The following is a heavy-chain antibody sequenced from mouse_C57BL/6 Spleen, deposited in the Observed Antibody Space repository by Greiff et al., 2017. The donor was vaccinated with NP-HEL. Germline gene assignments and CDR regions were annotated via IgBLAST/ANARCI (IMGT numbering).Heavy chain of an antibody. D-gene: IGHD2-3*01. Sequence: QVQLQQPGAELVKPGASVKLSCKASGYTFTSYWMHWVKQRPGQGLEWIGMIHPNSGSTNYNEKFKSKATLTVDKSSSTAYMQLSSLTSEDSAVYYGARYGGYYVYYAMDYWGQGTSVTVSS. CDR2: IHPNSGST. CDR1: GYTFTSYW. CDR3: ARYGGYYVYYAMDY. J-gene: IGHJ4*01. V-gene: IGHV1-64*01.